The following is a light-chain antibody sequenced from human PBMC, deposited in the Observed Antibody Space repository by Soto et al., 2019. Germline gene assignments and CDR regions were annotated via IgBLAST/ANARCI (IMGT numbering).Light chain of an antibody. J-gene: IGKJ4*01. CDR2: AAS. CDR3: HQTYSTPLT. V-gene: IGKV1-39*01. CDR1: QSIIRY. Sequence: RSAAVGDRVTIACRASQSIIRYLNWYQQKPGKAPNLLIYAASSLQSGVPSRFSASGSGTDFTLTISSLQPEDFATYYCHQTYSTPLTFGGGTKVETK.